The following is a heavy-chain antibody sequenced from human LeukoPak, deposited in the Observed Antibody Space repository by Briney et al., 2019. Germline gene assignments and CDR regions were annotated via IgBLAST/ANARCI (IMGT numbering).Heavy chain of an antibody. Sequence: SETLSLTCTVSGGSVSSGSFYWNWIRQPPGKGLDWIGHISPSGSTNYNPSLKSRVTISVDTSKNQLSLTLISVTAADTAVYYCARGGVRSDFDSWGQGTLVTVSS. CDR1: GGSVSSGSFY. CDR3: ARGGVRSDFDS. D-gene: IGHD3-16*01. CDR2: ISPSGST. V-gene: IGHV4-61*01. J-gene: IGHJ4*02.